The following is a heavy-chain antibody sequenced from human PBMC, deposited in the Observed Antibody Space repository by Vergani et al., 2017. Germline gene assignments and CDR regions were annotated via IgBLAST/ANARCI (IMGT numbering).Heavy chain of an antibody. D-gene: IGHD3-3*01. Sequence: QLQLQESGSGLVNPSQTLSLTCAVSGGSINSGGYSWTWIRQPLGRELEWIGYIYQTGSTYYTPSLKSRVTISIDRAKNHFTLSLRSVTAADTAVYYCARAVSGYGVQGGPIDVWGTGTTVIVSS. CDR1: GGSINSGGYS. CDR3: ARAVSGYGVQGGPIDV. V-gene: IGHV4-30-2*01. CDR2: IYQTGST. J-gene: IGHJ6*03.